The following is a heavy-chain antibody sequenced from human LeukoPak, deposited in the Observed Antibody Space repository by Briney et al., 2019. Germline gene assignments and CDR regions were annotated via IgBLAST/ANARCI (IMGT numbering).Heavy chain of an antibody. Sequence: PSETLSLTCTVSGGSINNYYWNWIRQPAGKGLEWIGRIYTSGRLYTSGSTNYNPSLKSRVTMSVDTSKNQFSLKLSSVTAADTAVYYCARTPFEKRGLGYYYMDVWGKGTTVTISS. CDR3: ARTPFEKRGLGYYYMDV. V-gene: IGHV4-4*07. CDR1: GGSINNYY. CDR2: IYTSGRLYTSGST. J-gene: IGHJ6*03. D-gene: IGHD3/OR15-3a*01.